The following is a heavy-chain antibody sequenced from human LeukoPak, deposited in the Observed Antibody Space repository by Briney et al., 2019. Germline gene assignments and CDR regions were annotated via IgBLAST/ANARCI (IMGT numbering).Heavy chain of an antibody. V-gene: IGHV4-59*08. Sequence: PSETLSLTCTVSGGSISSYYWSWIRQPPGKGLEWIGYIYYSGSTKYNPSLKSRVTISVDTSKNQFSLRLSSVTAADTAVYYCAKAYSSAWSHIGHFDHWGQGTLVTVSS. CDR2: IYYSGST. CDR3: AKAYSSAWSHIGHFDH. D-gene: IGHD6-19*01. CDR1: GGSISSYY. J-gene: IGHJ4*02.